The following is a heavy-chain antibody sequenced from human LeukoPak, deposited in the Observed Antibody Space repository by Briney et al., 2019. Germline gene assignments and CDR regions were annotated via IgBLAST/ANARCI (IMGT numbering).Heavy chain of an antibody. CDR3: ARDSPAVYCSSTSCYKYFFDY. Sequence: GASLRLSCAASGFTFSTYAMTWVRQAPGKGLEWVSAISRSGDSTYYADSVKGRFTISRDNSKNTVYLQMNSLRPEDTAVYYCARDSPAVYCSSTSCYKYFFDYWGQGTLVTVSS. CDR2: ISRSGDST. CDR1: GFTFSTYA. V-gene: IGHV3-23*01. J-gene: IGHJ4*02. D-gene: IGHD2-2*02.